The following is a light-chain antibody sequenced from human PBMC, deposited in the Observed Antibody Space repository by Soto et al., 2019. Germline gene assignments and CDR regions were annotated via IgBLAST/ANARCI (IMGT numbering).Light chain of an antibody. CDR1: EIITNR. CDR3: QHYKMYSPWT. J-gene: IGKJ1*01. V-gene: IGKV1-5*01. Sequence: DIQMTQSPSTLSASVGDRVTITCRASEIITNRLAWYQQKPGKAPKVLIYDASNLESGVPSRFSGSGSGTEFTLTISSLQPDDFATCYCQHYKMYSPWTFGQGTKVDIK. CDR2: DAS.